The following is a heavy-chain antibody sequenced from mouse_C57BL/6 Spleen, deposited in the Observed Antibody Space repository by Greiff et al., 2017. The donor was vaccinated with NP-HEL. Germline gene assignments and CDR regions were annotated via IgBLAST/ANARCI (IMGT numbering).Heavy chain of an antibody. CDR2: IYPGDGDT. CDR1: GYAFSSSW. J-gene: IGHJ3*01. CDR3: APIYYDYDGAWFAY. Sequence: VQLQESGPELVKPGASVKISCKASGYAFSSSWMNWVKPRPGKGLEWIGRIYPGDGDTNYNGKFKGKATLTADKSSSTDYMQLSSLTSEDSAVYFCAPIYYDYDGAWFAYWGQGTLVTVSA. V-gene: IGHV1-82*01. D-gene: IGHD2-4*01.